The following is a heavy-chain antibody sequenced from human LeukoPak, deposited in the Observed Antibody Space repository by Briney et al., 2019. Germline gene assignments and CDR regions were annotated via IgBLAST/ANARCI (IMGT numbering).Heavy chain of an antibody. CDR2: ISGSGETT. J-gene: IGHJ4*02. V-gene: IGHV3-23*01. Sequence: GGSLRLSCAASGFSFDTHAMTWVRQAPGKGLEYVSLISGSGETTYYAHSLKDRFTISRVNSKTTLYLQMHSLRVEDTAIYYCAARPGDLAVPFDYWGQGTLVVVSS. CDR3: AARPGDLAVPFDY. D-gene: IGHD3-10*01. CDR1: GFSFDTHA.